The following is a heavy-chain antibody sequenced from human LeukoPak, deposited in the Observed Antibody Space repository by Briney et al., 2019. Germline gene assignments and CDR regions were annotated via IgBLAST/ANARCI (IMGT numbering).Heavy chain of an antibody. D-gene: IGHD2-2*01. J-gene: IGHJ4*02. CDR3: ARVDGIVVVPAAQFDY. CDR1: GYTFTSYG. V-gene: IGHV1-18*01. Sequence: ASMKVSCKASGYTFTSYGISWVRQAPGQGLEWMGWISAYNGNTNYAQKLQGRVTMTTDTSTSTAYMELRSLRSDDTAVYYCARVDGIVVVPAAQFDYWGQGTLVTVSS. CDR2: ISAYNGNT.